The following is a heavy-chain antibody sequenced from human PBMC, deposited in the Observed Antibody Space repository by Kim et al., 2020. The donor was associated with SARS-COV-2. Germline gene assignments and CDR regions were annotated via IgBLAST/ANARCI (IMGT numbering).Heavy chain of an antibody. V-gene: IGHV1-2*02. CDR2: INPNSGGT. CDR3: ARGSSGGGYDKGFSYDYYYYGMDV. D-gene: IGHD5-12*01. J-gene: IGHJ6*02. CDR1: GYTFTGYY. Sequence: ASVKVSCKASGYTFTGYYMHWVRQAPGQGLEWMGWINPNSGGTNYAQKFQGRVTMTRDTSISTAYMELSRLRSDDTAVYYCARGSSGGGYDKGFSYDYYYYGMDVWGQGTTVTVSS.